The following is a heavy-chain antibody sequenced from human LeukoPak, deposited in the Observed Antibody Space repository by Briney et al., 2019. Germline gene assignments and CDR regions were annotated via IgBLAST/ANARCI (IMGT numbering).Heavy chain of an antibody. Sequence: PSETLSLTCNVSAGSISNGDYYWGWIRQAPGKGLEWIVCIFYGESTHYNPSLKSRATISVDTSKNQFSLKLTSVTAADAAIYYCARQLPTAAADTRGYFDYWGQGTVVTASS. V-gene: IGHV4-39*01. J-gene: IGHJ4*01. CDR2: IFYGEST. CDR1: AGSISNGDYY. CDR3: ARQLPTAAADTRGYFDY. D-gene: IGHD6-25*01.